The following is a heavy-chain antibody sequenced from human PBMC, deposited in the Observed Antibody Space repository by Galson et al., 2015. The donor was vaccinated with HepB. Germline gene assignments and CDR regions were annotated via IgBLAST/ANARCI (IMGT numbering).Heavy chain of an antibody. D-gene: IGHD2-2*01. CDR3: CRERPDTQYFDY. V-gene: IGHV1-46*03. CDR2: VSPRDSDT. CDR1: GYSFTTHY. J-gene: IGHJ4*02. Sequence: SVKVSCKASGYSFTTHYMHWVRQAPGQGLEWMGRVSPRDSDTKKAQKFKGRVTMTRDTSTSTVYMQLSGLISGDTAVYYCCRERPDTQYFDYWGQGSLVTGSS.